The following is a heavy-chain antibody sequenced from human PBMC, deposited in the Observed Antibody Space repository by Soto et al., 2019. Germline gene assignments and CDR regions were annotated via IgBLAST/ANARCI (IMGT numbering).Heavy chain of an antibody. CDR3: ARVSRFLEWLENYYYYYMDV. D-gene: IGHD3-3*01. V-gene: IGHV4-59*01. CDR1: GGSISSYY. Sequence: SETLSLTCTVSGGSISSYYWSWIRQPPGKGLEWIGYIYYSGSTNYNPSLKSRVTISVDTSKNQFSLKLSSVTAADTAVYYCARVSRFLEWLENYYYYYMDVWGKGTTVTVSS. J-gene: IGHJ6*03. CDR2: IYYSGST.